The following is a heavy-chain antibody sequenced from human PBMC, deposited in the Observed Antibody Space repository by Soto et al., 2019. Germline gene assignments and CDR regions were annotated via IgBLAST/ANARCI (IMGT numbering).Heavy chain of an antibody. J-gene: IGHJ3*02. CDR3: ARDYDCSGGSCYPYDAFDI. CDR2: ISSSSSTI. CDR1: GFTFSSYS. Sequence: EVQLVESGGGLVQPGGSLRLSCAASGFTFSSYSMNWVRQAPGKGLEWVSYISSSSSTIYYADSVKGRFTISRDNAKNSLYLQMNSLRDEDTAVYYCARDYDCSGGSCYPYDAFDIWGQGTMVTVSS. D-gene: IGHD2-15*01. V-gene: IGHV3-48*02.